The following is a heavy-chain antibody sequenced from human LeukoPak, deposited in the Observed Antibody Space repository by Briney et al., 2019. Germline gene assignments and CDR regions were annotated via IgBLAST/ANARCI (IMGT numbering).Heavy chain of an antibody. D-gene: IGHD3-22*01. V-gene: IGHV7-4-1*01. CDR1: GYTFTSYA. CDR3: ARDNPYYYDSSGYYWFDP. J-gene: IGHJ5*02. Sequence: ASVKVSCKASGYTFTSYAMNWVRQAPGQGLEWMGWINTNTGNPTYAQGFTGRFVFSLDTSVSTAYLQICSLKAEGTAVYYCARDNPYYYDSSGYYWFDPWGQGTLVTVSS. CDR2: INTNTGNP.